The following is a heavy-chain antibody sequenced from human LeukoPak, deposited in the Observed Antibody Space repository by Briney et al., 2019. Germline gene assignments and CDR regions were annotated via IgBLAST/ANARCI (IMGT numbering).Heavy chain of an antibody. D-gene: IGHD3-10*01. V-gene: IGHV4-38-2*02. J-gene: IGHJ5*02. CDR1: GYSISSGYY. Sequence: PSETLSLTCTVSGYSISSGYYWGWIRQPPGKGLEWIGSIYHSGSTYYNPSLKSRVTTSVDTSKNQFSLKLSSVTAADTAVYYCAREGVGGNWFDPWGQGTLVTVSS. CDR2: IYHSGST. CDR3: AREGVGGNWFDP.